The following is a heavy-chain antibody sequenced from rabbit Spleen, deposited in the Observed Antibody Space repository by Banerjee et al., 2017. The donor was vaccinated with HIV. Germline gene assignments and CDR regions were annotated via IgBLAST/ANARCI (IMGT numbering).Heavy chain of an antibody. CDR1: GFSFSNKAV. Sequence: QEQLVESGGGLVRPEGSLKLSCTASGFSFSNKAVMCWVRQAPGKGLEWIGCIYIGLFNTYYANWAKGRSTISKTSSTTVTLQMTRLTAADTATYFCARDTSTSFSSYGMDLRGPGTLVTVS. V-gene: IGHV1S45*01. D-gene: IGHD1-1*01. J-gene: IGHJ6*01. CDR3: ARDTSTSFSSYGMDL. CDR2: IYIGLFNT.